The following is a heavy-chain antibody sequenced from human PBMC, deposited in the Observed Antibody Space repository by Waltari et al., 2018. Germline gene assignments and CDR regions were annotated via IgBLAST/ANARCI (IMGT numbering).Heavy chain of an antibody. CDR2: ISDTSTYI. CDR3: VRGGTGMQRVESLDY. V-gene: IGHV3-21*01. D-gene: IGHD3-9*01. CDR1: GFPLQPYS. J-gene: IGHJ4*02. Sequence: EVQLVESGGGLVTPGGSLRLSCAASGFPLQPYSLKWVRQAPGKGLEVVSSISDTSTYIYYAVSLRGRFTTSRDNAKNSLYLQLNSLRAEDTAVYYCVRGGTGMQRVESLDYWGQGILVTVSS.